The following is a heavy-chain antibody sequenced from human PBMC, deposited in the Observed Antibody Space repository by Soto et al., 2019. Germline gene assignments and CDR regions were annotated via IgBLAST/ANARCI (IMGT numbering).Heavy chain of an antibody. Sequence: SETLSLTCTVSGGSISSSSYYWGCIRQPPGKGLEWIASIDYTGNTFYNPSLTSRVTISVDTSKNQFSLKVTSVTAADTAVYYCARINKGYGTDSWGQGTLVTVSS. CDR3: ARINKGYGTDS. CDR2: IDYTGNT. J-gene: IGHJ4*02. CDR1: GGSISSSSYY. D-gene: IGHD5-18*01. V-gene: IGHV4-39*01.